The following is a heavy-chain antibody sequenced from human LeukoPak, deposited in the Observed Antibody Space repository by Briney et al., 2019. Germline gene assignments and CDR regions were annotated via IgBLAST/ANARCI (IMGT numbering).Heavy chain of an antibody. Sequence: PSETLSLTCTVSGGSISSYYWSWIRQPPGKGLEWIGYIYYSGSTNYNPSLRSRVTISVDTSKNQFSLKLSSVTAADTAVYYCARVGSSTNGEIDYWGQGTLVTVSS. CDR2: IYYSGST. CDR1: GGSISSYY. D-gene: IGHD2-2*01. V-gene: IGHV4-59*01. CDR3: ARVGSSTNGEIDY. J-gene: IGHJ4*02.